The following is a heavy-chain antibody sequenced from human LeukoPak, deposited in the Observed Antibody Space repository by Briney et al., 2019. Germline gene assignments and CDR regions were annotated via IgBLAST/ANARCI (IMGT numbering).Heavy chain of an antibody. CDR1: GGSISSGSYF. D-gene: IGHD3-9*01. Sequence: PSETLSLTCTVSGGSISSGSYFWTWIRQPAGKGLEWIGRIFTSGSTNYNPSLGSRVTISVDTSKNQFSLKLNSVTAADTAVYYCARNHPCYDILTGYYRAWAFDIWGQGTMVTVSS. J-gene: IGHJ3*02. CDR2: IFTSGST. V-gene: IGHV4-61*02. CDR3: ARNHPCYDILTGYYRAWAFDI.